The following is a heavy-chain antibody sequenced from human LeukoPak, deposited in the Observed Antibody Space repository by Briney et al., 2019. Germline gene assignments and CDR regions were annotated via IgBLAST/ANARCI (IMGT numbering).Heavy chain of an antibody. V-gene: IGHV4-59*08. J-gene: IGHJ4*02. Sequence: SETLSLTCTVPGGSISSYYWSWIRQPPGKGLEWIGYVFHSGSTNHNPSLKSRVTISVDTSKNQFSLKLTSVTAADTSVYYCARDSSGYYRIDYWGQGTLVTVSS. D-gene: IGHD3-22*01. CDR2: VFHSGST. CDR3: ARDSSGYYRIDY. CDR1: GGSISSYY.